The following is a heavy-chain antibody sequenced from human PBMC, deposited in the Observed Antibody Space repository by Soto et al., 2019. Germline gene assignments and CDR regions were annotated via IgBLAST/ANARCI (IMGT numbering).Heavy chain of an antibody. D-gene: IGHD5-18*01. CDR1: GFTFSTYA. CDR2: IDNSGGIT. CDR3: AKGGYNYGFLFDS. J-gene: IGHJ4*02. Sequence: EVQLLESGGGLVQPGGSLRLSCAASGFTFSTYAMSWVRQAPGKGLEWVSTIDNSGGITYYADSVKGLFTISRDNSMNTLYLQMNSLRAEDTAVYYCAKGGYNYGFLFDSWGQGPLVTFSS. V-gene: IGHV3-23*05.